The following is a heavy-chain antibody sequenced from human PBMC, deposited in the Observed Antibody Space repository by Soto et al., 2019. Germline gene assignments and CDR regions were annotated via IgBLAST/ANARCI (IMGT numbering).Heavy chain of an antibody. J-gene: IGHJ4*02. V-gene: IGHV1-18*04. D-gene: IGHD1-7*01. CDR1: GYTFTSSG. CDR3: ARAGASDWNYVSSSS. CDR2: ISANSGNT. Sequence: SVKVSCKASGYTFTSSGFNWVRQAPGQGLEWMGWISANSGNTNYAQNLQGRVTMTTDTSTSTAYMELRSLTSDDTAVYYCARAGASDWNYVSSSSWGQGTLVTV.